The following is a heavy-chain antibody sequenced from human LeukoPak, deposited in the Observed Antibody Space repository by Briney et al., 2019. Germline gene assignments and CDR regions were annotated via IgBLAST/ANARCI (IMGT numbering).Heavy chain of an antibody. V-gene: IGHV1-2*04. CDR3: ARDNYGSGEANWFDP. D-gene: IGHD3-10*01. CDR2: ISPNSGGT. J-gene: IGHJ5*02. Sequence: ASVKVSCKASGYTFTGYYMHWVRQAPGQGLEWMGWISPNSGGTNYAQKFQGWVTMTRDTSISTAYMELSRLRSDGTAVYYCARDNYGSGEANWFDPWGQGTLVTVSS. CDR1: GYTFTGYY.